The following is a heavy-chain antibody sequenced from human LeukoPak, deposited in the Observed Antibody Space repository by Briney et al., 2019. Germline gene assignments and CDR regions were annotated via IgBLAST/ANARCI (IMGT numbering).Heavy chain of an antibody. CDR1: GFTFSSHW. D-gene: IGHD2-15*01. Sequence: GGSLRLSCVASGFTFSSHWMHWVRQTPGKGLVWVSRINTDESKINHADSVKGRFTISRDNAKNMLYLQMNSLRAEDTAVYYCARGGLFKYFFDYWGQGTPVTVSS. CDR3: ARGGLFKYFFDY. J-gene: IGHJ4*02. CDR2: INTDESKI. V-gene: IGHV3-74*01.